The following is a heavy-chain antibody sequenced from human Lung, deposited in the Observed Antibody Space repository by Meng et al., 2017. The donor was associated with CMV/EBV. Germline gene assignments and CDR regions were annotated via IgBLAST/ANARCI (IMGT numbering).Heavy chain of an antibody. CDR3: ARTPRGYSHGYSALYFDS. CDR1: GFNFNIFE. J-gene: IGHJ4*02. CDR2: INDASNNK. Sequence: SPKISXAASGFNFNIFEMNWVRQTPGKGLEWISYINDASNNKYYADSVKGRFTISRDNAQKSLFLQMNTLRVEDTAIYYCARTPRGYSHGYSALYFDSWGQGTLVTVSS. V-gene: IGHV3-48*03. D-gene: IGHD5-18*01.